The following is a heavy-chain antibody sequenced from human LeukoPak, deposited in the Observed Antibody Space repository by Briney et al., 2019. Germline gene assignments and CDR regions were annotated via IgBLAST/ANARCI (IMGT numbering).Heavy chain of an antibody. CDR1: GFTFSSYA. CDR3: AKGALGYCSGGSCRGGDY. D-gene: IGHD2-15*01. Sequence: GGSLRLSCAASGFTFSSYAMSWVRQAPGKGLEWVSAISGSGGSTYYADSLKGRFTISRDNYKNPLSLQMNSLRAEDTAVYYCAKGALGYCSGGSCRGGDYWGQGTLVTVSS. CDR2: ISGSGGST. J-gene: IGHJ4*02. V-gene: IGHV3-23*01.